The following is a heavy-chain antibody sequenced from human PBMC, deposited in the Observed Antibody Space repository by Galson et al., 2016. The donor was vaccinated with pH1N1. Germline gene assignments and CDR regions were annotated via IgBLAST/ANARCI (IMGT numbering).Heavy chain of an antibody. CDR2: ISPRGDIL. CDR1: GFTFWSHG. J-gene: IGHJ5*02. V-gene: IGHV3-23*01. CDR3: AKDDDWGAFMA. Sequence: SLRLSCAASGFTFWSHGMNWVRQAPGKGLEWVSGISPRGDILYYADSVKGRFTISRDNSKNTVSLQMNSLRVEDTALYYCAKDDDWGAFMAWGQGTRITVSS. D-gene: IGHD3-9*01.